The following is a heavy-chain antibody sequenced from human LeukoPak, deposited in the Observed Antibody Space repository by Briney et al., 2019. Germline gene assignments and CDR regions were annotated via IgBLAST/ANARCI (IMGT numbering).Heavy chain of an antibody. V-gene: IGHV1-69*04. D-gene: IGHD4-23*01. J-gene: IGHJ4*02. CDR1: GGTFSSYA. CDR2: IIPILGIA. CDR3: ARSGDYGGNSGYFDY. Sequence: SVKVSCKASGGTFSSYAISWVRQAPGQGLEWMGRIIPILGIANYAQKFQGRVTITADKSTSTAYMELSSLRSEDTAVYYCARSGDYGGNSGYFDYWGQGTLVTVSS.